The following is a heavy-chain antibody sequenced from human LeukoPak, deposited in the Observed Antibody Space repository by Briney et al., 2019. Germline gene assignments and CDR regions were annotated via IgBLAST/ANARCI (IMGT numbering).Heavy chain of an antibody. J-gene: IGHJ4*02. CDR1: GGSFSGYY. CDR2: INHSGST. Sequence: PSETLSLTCAVYGGSFSGYYWSWIRQPPGKGLEWIGEINHSGSTNYNPSLKSRVTISVDTSKNQFSLKLTSVTAADTAVYYCARHYWHFDYWGQGTLVTVSS. CDR3: ARHYWHFDY. V-gene: IGHV4-34*01. D-gene: IGHD2-15*01.